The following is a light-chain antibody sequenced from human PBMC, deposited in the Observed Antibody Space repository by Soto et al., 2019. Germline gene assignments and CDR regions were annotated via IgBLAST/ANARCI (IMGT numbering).Light chain of an antibody. CDR2: KAS. CDR1: QSISSW. Sequence: DIQMTQSPSTLSASVGDRVTITCRAGQSISSWLAWYQQKPGKAPNLLIYKASSLESGVPSRFSGSGSGTEFILTISSLQPDDFATYYCQQYNSYPLTFGGGTKVEI. CDR3: QQYNSYPLT. J-gene: IGKJ4*01. V-gene: IGKV1-5*03.